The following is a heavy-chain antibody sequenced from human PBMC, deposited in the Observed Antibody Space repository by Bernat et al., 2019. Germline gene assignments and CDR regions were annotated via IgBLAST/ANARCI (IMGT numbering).Heavy chain of an antibody. V-gene: IGHV3-33*06. D-gene: IGHD1-26*01. CDR1: GFTFSSYG. CDR2: IWYDGSNK. J-gene: IGHJ6*02. CDR3: AKNGPEYSGSYYYYYGMDV. Sequence: QVQLVESGGGVVQPGRSLRLSCAASGFTFSSYGMHWVRQAPGKGLEWVAVIWYDGSNKYYADSVKGRFTISRDNSKNTLYLQMNSLRAEDTAVYYCAKNGPEYSGSYYYYYGMDVWGQGTTVTVSS.